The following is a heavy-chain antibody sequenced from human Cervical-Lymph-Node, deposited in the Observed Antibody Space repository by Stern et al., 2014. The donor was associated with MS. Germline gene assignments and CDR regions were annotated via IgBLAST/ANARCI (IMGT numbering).Heavy chain of an antibody. V-gene: IGHV1-69*01. CDR2: IIPTFGTI. CDR1: GGTFSDV. Sequence: VQLVQSVAEVKKPGSSVKVSCKASGGTFSDVVNWVRQAPGQGLDWMGGIIPTFGTINYAQNFQGRVKITADESMTTVYMELSSLRSEDTALYYCATTFHWGQGTLITVSS. J-gene: IGHJ4*02. CDR3: ATTFH. D-gene: IGHD3-16*01.